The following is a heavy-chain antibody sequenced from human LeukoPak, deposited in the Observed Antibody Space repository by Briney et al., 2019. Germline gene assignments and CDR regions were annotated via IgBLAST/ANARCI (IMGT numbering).Heavy chain of an antibody. J-gene: IGHJ4*02. D-gene: IGHD3-10*01. Sequence: GGSLRLSCAASGFTFSSYAMYWVRQAPGKGLEWVALISKDGSDEDHANSVKGRFTISRDNSKDTLYLQMISLRIEDTAVYYCAREAYYGSGRSRQPSPVWGQGTLVTVSS. CDR1: GFTFSSYA. CDR3: AREAYYGSGRSRQPSPV. V-gene: IGHV3-30*01. CDR2: ISKDGSDE.